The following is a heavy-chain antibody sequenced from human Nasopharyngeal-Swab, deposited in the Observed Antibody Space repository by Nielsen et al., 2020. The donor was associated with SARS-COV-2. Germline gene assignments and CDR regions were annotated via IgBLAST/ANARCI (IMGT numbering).Heavy chain of an antibody. CDR1: RFTFSSYA. J-gene: IGHJ4*02. CDR3: ARGGQGTYYYDSSGYYGEYYFDY. V-gene: IGHV3-23*01. Sequence: GGSLRLSCAASRFTFSSYAMSWVRQAPGKGLEWVSSISSGGGRTYYADSVKGRFTITRDNAKNSLYLQMDSLRAEDTAVYYCARGGQGTYYYDSSGYYGEYYFDYWGQGTLVTVSS. D-gene: IGHD3-22*01. CDR2: ISSGGGRT.